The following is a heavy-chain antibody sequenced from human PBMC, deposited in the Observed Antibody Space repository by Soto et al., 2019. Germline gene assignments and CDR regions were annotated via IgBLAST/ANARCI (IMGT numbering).Heavy chain of an antibody. D-gene: IGHD6-13*01. CDR1: GFNFSTYG. CDR3: TKDMGQHLVRGWFDP. CDR2: ISNDESKK. Sequence: QVQLVESGGDVVQPGRSLRLSCAASGFNFSTYGMHWVRQAPGKGLEWVALISNDESKKYYVDSVKGRFLISRDNSKNTLYLQMNSLRLEDTAVYYCTKDMGQHLVRGWFDPWGQGTLVTVSS. V-gene: IGHV3-30*18. J-gene: IGHJ5*02.